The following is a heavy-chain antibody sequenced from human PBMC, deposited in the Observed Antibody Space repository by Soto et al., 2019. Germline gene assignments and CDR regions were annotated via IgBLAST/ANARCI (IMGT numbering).Heavy chain of an antibody. J-gene: IGHJ6*02. D-gene: IGHD2-2*01. CDR3: ARDRDNLVIPSAHYYYNGMDV. V-gene: IGHV3-11*01. CDR2: ISTTDGPI. Sequence: KPGGSLRLSCVASDFTFSDHFMSWIRQAPGMGLEWISYISTTDGPIHYADSVRGRFIISRDNDKNSLYLQMYSLRAEDTGVYYCARDRDNLVIPSAHYYYNGMDVWGPGTTVTVSS. CDR1: DFTFSDHF.